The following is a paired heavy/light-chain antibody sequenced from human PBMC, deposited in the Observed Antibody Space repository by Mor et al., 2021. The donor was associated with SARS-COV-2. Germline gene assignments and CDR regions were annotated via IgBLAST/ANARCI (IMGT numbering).Light chain of an antibody. Sequence: QSALTQPRSVSGSPGQSVTISCTGTSSDVGGYNYVSWYQQHPGKAPKLMIYDVSKRPSGVPDRFSGSKSGNTASLTISGLQAEDEADYYCCSYAGSFFGTGTKVTVL. CDR2: DVS. CDR3: CSYAGSF. J-gene: IGLJ1*01. CDR1: SSDVGGYNY. V-gene: IGLV2-11*01.
Heavy chain of an antibody. CDR1: GYSFTSYW. CDR3: ARRLGPGDFWSGYYNYYYFDY. Sequence: EVQLVQSGAEVKKPGESLKISCKGSGYSFTSYWIGWVRQMPGKGLEWMGIIYPGDSDTRYSPSFQGQVTISADKSISTAYLQWSSLKASDTAMYYCARRLGPGDFWSGYYNYYYFDYWGQGTLVTVSS. J-gene: IGHJ4*02. D-gene: IGHD3-3*01. V-gene: IGHV5-51*03. CDR2: IYPGDSDT.